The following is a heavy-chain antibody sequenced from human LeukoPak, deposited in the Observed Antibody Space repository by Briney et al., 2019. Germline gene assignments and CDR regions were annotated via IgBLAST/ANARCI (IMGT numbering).Heavy chain of an antibody. CDR3: ARDLAGPPQEAFDI. Sequence: GGSLRLSCAASGFTFSSYWMSWVRQAPGKGLEWVANIKQDGSEKYYVDSVKGRFTISRDNAKNSLYLQMNSLRAEDTPVYYCARDLAGPPQEAFDIWGQGTMVTVSS. CDR2: IKQDGSEK. J-gene: IGHJ3*02. CDR1: GFTFSSYW. V-gene: IGHV3-7*01.